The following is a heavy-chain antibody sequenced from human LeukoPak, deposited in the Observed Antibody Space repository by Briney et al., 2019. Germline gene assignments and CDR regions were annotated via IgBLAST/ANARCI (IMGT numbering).Heavy chain of an antibody. V-gene: IGHV3-30*18. J-gene: IGHJ4*02. CDR2: ISYDGSNK. CDR3: AKGGSGWSYVVFGDY. D-gene: IGHD6-19*01. Sequence: GRSLRLSCAASGFTFSSYGMHWVRQAPGKGLEWVAVISYDGSNKYYADSVKGRFTISRDNSKNTLYLQMNSLRAEDTAVYYCAKGGSGWSYVVFGDYWGQGTLVTVSS. CDR1: GFTFSSYG.